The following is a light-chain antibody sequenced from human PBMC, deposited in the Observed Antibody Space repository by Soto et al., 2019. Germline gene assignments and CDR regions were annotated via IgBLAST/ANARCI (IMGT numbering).Light chain of an antibody. V-gene: IGLV3-1*01. J-gene: IGLJ2*01. CDR2: QDS. Sequence: SYELTQPPSVSVSPGQTASITCSGDKLGDKYACWYQQKPCQSPVLVIYQDSKRPSGIPERFSGSNSGNTATLTISGTQAMEEADYYCQAWDSSTVIFGGGTKVTVL. CDR3: QAWDSSTVI. CDR1: KLGDKY.